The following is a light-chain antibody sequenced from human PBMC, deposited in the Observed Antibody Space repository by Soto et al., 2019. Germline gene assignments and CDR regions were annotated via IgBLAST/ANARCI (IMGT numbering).Light chain of an antibody. CDR2: EVS. CDR1: SSDVGDYDF. J-gene: IGLJ2*01. CDR3: SSFTSTSTLVV. V-gene: IGLV2-14*01. Sequence: QSALTQPASVSGSPGQSITISCTGSSSDVGDYDFVSWYQQHPGKAPKLIIYEVSDRPSGVSNRFSGSKSGNTASLTISGPQAEDDAHYYCSSFTSTSTLVVFGGATELSVL.